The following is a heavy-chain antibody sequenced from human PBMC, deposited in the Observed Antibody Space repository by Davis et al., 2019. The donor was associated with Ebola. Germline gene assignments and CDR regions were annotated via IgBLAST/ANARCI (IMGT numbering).Heavy chain of an antibody. D-gene: IGHD4-17*01. CDR3: ASPTYGDYFYYFDY. CDR1: GFTFDDYA. V-gene: IGHV3-43D*03. J-gene: IGHJ4*02. Sequence: GGSLRLSCAASGFTFDDYAMHWVRQAPGKGLEWVSLISWDGGSTYYADSVKGRFTISRDNSKNSLYLQMNSLRAEDTAVYYCASPTYGDYFYYFDYWGQGTLVTVSS. CDR2: ISWDGGST.